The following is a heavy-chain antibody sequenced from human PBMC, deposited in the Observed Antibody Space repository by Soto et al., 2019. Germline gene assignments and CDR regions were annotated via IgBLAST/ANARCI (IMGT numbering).Heavy chain of an antibody. CDR3: ARHPNCSGGSCSFSGWWFDP. CDR2: IYYSGST. D-gene: IGHD2-15*01. Sequence: SETLSLTCTVSGGSISSYYWSWIRQPPGKGLEWIGYIYYSGSTNYNPSLKSRVTISVDTSKNQFSLKLSSVTAADTAVYYCARHPNCSGGSCSFSGWWFDPWGQGTLVTVSS. J-gene: IGHJ5*02. V-gene: IGHV4-59*01. CDR1: GGSISSYY.